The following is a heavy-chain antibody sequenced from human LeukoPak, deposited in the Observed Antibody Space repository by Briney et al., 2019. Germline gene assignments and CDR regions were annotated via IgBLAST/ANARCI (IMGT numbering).Heavy chain of an antibody. V-gene: IGHV4-34*01. Sequence: SETLSLTCAVYGGSFSGYYWSWIRQPPGKGLEWIGEINHSGSTNYNPSLKSRVPISVDTSKNQFSLKLSSVTAADTAVYYCARVQISGYYYNYYYYMDVWGKGTTVTVSS. D-gene: IGHD3-22*01. CDR3: ARVQISGYYYNYYYYMDV. CDR2: INHSGST. CDR1: GGSFSGYY. J-gene: IGHJ6*03.